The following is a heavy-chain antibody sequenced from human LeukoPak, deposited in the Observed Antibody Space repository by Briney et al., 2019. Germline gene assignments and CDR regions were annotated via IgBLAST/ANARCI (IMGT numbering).Heavy chain of an antibody. J-gene: IGHJ4*02. V-gene: IGHV3-21*01. D-gene: IGHD2-2*01. CDR1: GFTFSSYS. CDR3: ASFSRPPTTFDY. Sequence: GGSLRLSCAASGFTFSSYSMNWVRQAPGKGLEWVSSISSSSSYIYYADSVKGRFTISRDNAKNSLYLQMNSLRAEDTAVYYCASFSRPPTTFDYWGQGTLVTVPS. CDR2: ISSSSSYI.